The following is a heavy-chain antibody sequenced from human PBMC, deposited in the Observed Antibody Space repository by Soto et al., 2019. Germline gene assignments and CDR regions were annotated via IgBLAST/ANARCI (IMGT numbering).Heavy chain of an antibody. CDR1: GGSISSGXXX. V-gene: IGHV4-31*03. J-gene: IGHJ6*03. Sequence: QVQLQESGPGLVKPSQTLSLTCTVSGGSISSGXXXWSWIRQHPGKGLEWIGYIYYSGSTYYNPXLKSRVTISVDTSKNQFSLKLSSVTAADTAVYYCARGRRRAAAGKDYYYYYYMDVWGKGTTVTVSS. CDR3: ARGRRRAAAGKDYYYYYYMDV. CDR2: IYYSGST. D-gene: IGHD6-13*01.